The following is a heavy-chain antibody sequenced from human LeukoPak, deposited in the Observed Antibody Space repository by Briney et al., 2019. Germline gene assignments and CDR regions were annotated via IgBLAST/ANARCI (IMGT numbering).Heavy chain of an antibody. Sequence: GESLKISCQGSGYSFTTYWIGWVRQMPGKGLEWMGIIYPGDSDTRYSPSFQGQVTISADKSISTAYLQWSSLKASDTAMYYCARRGLTTISTNYYYGMDVWGQGTTVTVSS. CDR2: IYPGDSDT. V-gene: IGHV5-51*01. J-gene: IGHJ6*02. CDR1: GYSFTTYW. D-gene: IGHD4/OR15-4a*01. CDR3: ARRGLTTISTNYYYGMDV.